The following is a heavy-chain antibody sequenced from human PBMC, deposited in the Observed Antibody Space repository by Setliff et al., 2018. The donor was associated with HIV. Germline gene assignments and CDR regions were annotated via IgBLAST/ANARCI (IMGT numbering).Heavy chain of an antibody. V-gene: IGHV4-30-4*02. CDR1: GGSISSGDYY. Sequence: SETLSLTCTVSGGSISSGDYYWSWIRQRPGKGLEWIGYIYYSGSTSYNPSLKSRLTMSVDTSKNQFSLNLTSVTAADTAVYYCARAPFRGGNFGWFDPWGQGTLVTVSS. CDR2: IYYSGST. J-gene: IGHJ5*02. D-gene: IGHD2-21*02. CDR3: ARAPFRGGNFGWFDP.